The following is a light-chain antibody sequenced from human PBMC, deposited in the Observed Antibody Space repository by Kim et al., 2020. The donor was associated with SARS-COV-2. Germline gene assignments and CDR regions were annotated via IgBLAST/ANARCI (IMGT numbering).Light chain of an antibody. CDR1: TGAVSSGFY. CDR3: LLFFGDFWV. V-gene: IGLV7-43*01. Sequence: PGGTVTLTCASSTGAVSSGFYPAWFQQKPGQAPRPLTYDTDKKHSWTPARFSGSLLGGKAALTLSGVQPEDEAEYYCLLFFGDFWVFGGGTKVTVL. J-gene: IGLJ3*02. CDR2: DTD.